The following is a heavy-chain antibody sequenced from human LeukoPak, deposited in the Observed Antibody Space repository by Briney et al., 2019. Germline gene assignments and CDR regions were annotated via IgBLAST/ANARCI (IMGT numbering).Heavy chain of an antibody. CDR1: GFTFSSYV. Sequence: GGSLRLSCAVSGFTFSSYVMSWVRQAPGKGLEWVSSISGSSTRTYYADSVKGRFTVSRDNPKNTLYLQMNSLRAEDTAVYYCAKQRDCYDSSGYYRGYYFDYWGQGTLVTVSS. CDR3: AKQRDCYDSSGYYRGYYFDY. CDR2: ISGSSTRT. D-gene: IGHD3-22*01. V-gene: IGHV3-23*01. J-gene: IGHJ4*02.